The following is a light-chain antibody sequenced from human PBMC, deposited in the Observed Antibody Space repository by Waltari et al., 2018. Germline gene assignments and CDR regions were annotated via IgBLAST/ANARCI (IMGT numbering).Light chain of an antibody. V-gene: IGLV3-21*04. Sequence: SYVVTQSPSVSVAPGETARITCGGDNIGSKSVHWYQRMPGQAPVLVISYDSDRPSGIPERFSGSNSGNTATLTISWVEAEDEADYYCLVWHSTTDHHGVFGGGTKLTVL. J-gene: IGLJ2*01. CDR2: YDS. CDR3: LVWHSTTDHHGV. CDR1: NIGSKS.